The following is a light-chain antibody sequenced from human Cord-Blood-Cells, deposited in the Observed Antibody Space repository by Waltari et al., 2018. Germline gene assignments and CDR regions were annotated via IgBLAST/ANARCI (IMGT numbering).Light chain of an antibody. V-gene: IGKV1-39*01. CDR2: AAS. CDR3: QQSYSTPLLT. CDR1: QSISSY. J-gene: IGKJ4*01. Sequence: DIQMTQSPSSLSASVGDRVTITCRASQSISSYVNWYQQKPGKAPKLLIYAASSLQSGVPSRFSGSGSRTDFTLTISSLQPEDFATYYCQQSYSTPLLTFGGGTKVEIK.